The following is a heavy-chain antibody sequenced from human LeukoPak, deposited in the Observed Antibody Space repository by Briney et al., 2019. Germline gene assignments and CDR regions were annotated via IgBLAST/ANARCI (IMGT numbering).Heavy chain of an antibody. D-gene: IGHD3-16*01. Sequence: EASVKVSCKASGYTFTGYYMHWVRQAPGQGLEWMGWINPNSGGTNYAQKFQGRVTMTRDTSISTAYMELSRLRSDDTAVYYCARVQWGYPMYYFDYWGQGTLVTVSS. CDR1: GYTFTGYY. CDR2: INPNSGGT. V-gene: IGHV1-2*02. CDR3: ARVQWGYPMYYFDY. J-gene: IGHJ4*02.